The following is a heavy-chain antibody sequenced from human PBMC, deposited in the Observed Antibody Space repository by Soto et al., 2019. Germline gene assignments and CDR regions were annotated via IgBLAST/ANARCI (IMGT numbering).Heavy chain of an antibody. V-gene: IGHV4-4*02. CDR2: IYQSGST. J-gene: IGHJ5*02. D-gene: IGHD6-13*01. CDR1: GVSISSSNW. Sequence: QVQLQESGPGLVKTSGTLSLTCAVSGVSISSSNWWSWVRQPPGKGLEWIGEIYQSGSTNYNPSLKSRVTISVDKSKNQFSLKLSSVTAADTAVYYCARVIATAVHWFDPWGQGTLVTVSS. CDR3: ARVIATAVHWFDP.